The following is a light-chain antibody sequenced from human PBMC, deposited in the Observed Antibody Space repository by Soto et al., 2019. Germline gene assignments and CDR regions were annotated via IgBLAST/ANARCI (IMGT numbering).Light chain of an antibody. Sequence: VMTQSPVTLSVSPGETATISCKASQNILRTLAWYQQKPGQPPRLLIYGASTRVTGIPARFSGNGSGTEFTLTISSLQSEDFAVYYCHQYNNWPPWTFGQGTKVEV. CDR1: QNILRT. V-gene: IGKV3D-15*01. CDR2: GAS. J-gene: IGKJ1*01. CDR3: HQYNNWPPWT.